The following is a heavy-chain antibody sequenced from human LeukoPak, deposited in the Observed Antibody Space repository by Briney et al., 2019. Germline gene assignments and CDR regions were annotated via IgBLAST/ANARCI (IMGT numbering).Heavy chain of an antibody. CDR2: MNPNSGNT. V-gene: IGHV1-8*03. CDR1: GYTFTSYD. Sequence: ASVKVSYKASGYTFTSYDINWVRQATGQGLEWMGWMNPNSGNTGYAQKFQGRVTITRNTSISTAYMELSSLRSEDTAVYYCARVAGQQRGMDVWGKGTTVTVSS. J-gene: IGHJ6*04. D-gene: IGHD6-13*01. CDR3: ARVAGQQRGMDV.